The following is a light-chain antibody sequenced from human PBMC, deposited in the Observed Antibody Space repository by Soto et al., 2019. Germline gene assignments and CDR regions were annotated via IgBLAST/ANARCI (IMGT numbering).Light chain of an antibody. J-gene: IGLJ2*01. CDR3: AAWGDSLNGPL. Sequence: QSVLTQPPSASGTPGQRVTISCSGSSSNIGSNTVNWYQQLPGTAPKLLIYSNNQRPSGVPDRFSGAKSGTSASLAISGLQSVDDAGYYCAAWGDSLNGPLFGGGTQLPVL. CDR2: SNN. CDR1: SSNIGSNT. V-gene: IGLV1-44*01.